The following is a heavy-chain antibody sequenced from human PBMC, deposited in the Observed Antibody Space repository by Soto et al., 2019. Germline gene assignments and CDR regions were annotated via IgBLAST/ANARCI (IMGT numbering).Heavy chain of an antibody. Sequence: QVQLVESGGGVVQPGRSLRLSCAAAGFTVTTYGTQWVRQAPGKGLEWVARLTHDGSRDFYADSVKGRFTISRDTSKNTLYLQMNSLRPEDTAVYYCASIADYWGQGTLVTVSS. CDR3: ASIADY. CDR2: LTHDGSRD. CDR1: GFTVTTYG. D-gene: IGHD2-21*01. V-gene: IGHV3-30*03. J-gene: IGHJ4*02.